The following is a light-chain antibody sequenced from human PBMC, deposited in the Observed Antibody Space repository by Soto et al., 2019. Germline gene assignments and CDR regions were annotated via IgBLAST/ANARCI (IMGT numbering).Light chain of an antibody. CDR1: NIGSKN. CDR3: QVWARNPARV. Sequence: SYELTQPLSVSVALGQTARITCGGNNIGSKNVHWYQQKPGQAPVLVIYRDSNRPSGIPERFSGSNSGNTATLTISRAQAGDEPGYEGQVWARNPARVFGRGTNHTVL. CDR2: RDS. J-gene: IGLJ3*02. V-gene: IGLV3-9*01.